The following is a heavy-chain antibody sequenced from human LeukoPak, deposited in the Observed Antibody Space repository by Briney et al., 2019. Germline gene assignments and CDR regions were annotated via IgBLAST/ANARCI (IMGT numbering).Heavy chain of an antibody. CDR3: ARLTVASSLDMADWFDP. Sequence: PSETLSLTCTVSGGSVSSSAYYWGWIRQPPEKGLEWIGNIYYSGSTYYNPSLKSRVTISIDTSKNQFSLKLSSVTAADTAVYYCARLTVASSLDMADWFDPWGQGTLVTVSS. CDR1: GGSVSSSAYY. J-gene: IGHJ5*02. CDR2: IYYSGST. D-gene: IGHD2-2*03. V-gene: IGHV4-39*07.